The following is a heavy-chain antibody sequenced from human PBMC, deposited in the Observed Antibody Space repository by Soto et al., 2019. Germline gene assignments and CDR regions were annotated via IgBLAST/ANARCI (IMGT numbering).Heavy chain of an antibody. J-gene: IGHJ5*02. Sequence: QVQLQQWGAGLLKPSETLSLTCAVYGGSFSGYYWNWIRQPPGKGLEWIGEIDHSGYTNYNPSLTSRVTISVDTSKNQFSLRLNSVTAADTAVYYCARVRDWFDPWGQGTMVTVSS. V-gene: IGHV4-34*01. CDR1: GGSFSGYY. CDR2: IDHSGYT. CDR3: ARVRDWFDP. D-gene: IGHD3-3*01.